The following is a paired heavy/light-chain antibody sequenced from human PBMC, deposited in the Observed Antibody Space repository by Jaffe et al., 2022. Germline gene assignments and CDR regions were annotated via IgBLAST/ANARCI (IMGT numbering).Heavy chain of an antibody. V-gene: IGHV3-23*01. CDR2: ISASGDST. CDR3: AKDRTSTKTYYFDY. D-gene: IGHD2-2*01. CDR1: GFTFTTYA. Sequence: EVRLLESGGGLVQPGGSLRLSCAASGFTFTTYAMSWVRKAPGKGLEWISAISASGDSTYYADSVKGRFTISRDNSDNTLYLQMNSLRAEDTALYFCAKDRTSTKTYYFDYWGHGVVVTVSS. J-gene: IGHJ4*01.
Light chain of an antibody. V-gene: IGLV1-40*01. CDR2: GDS. CDR1: SSNIGAIYD. CDR3: QSFDYHLNYVV. J-gene: IGLJ2*01. Sequence: QSVLTQPPSVSGAPGQRITISCTGSSSNIGAIYDVHWYQHLPGAAPKVLIYGDSNRPSGVPDRFSASKSGASASLVISGLQAEDEGDYYCQSFDYHLNYVVFGGGTKLTV.